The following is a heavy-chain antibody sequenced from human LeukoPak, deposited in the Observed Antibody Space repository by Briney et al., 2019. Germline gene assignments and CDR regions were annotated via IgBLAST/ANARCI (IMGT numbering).Heavy chain of an antibody. Sequence: GGSLRLSCVASGFTFSTYSMNWVRQAPGKGLEWVSSISSSSGYVYYADSVKGRFTISRDNAKNSLYLQMSSLRAEDTAVYYCARKTDHQTGGDYWGQGTLVTVSS. V-gene: IGHV3-21*01. CDR2: ISSSSGYV. J-gene: IGHJ4*02. CDR1: GFTFSTYS. D-gene: IGHD1-1*01. CDR3: ARKTDHQTGGDY.